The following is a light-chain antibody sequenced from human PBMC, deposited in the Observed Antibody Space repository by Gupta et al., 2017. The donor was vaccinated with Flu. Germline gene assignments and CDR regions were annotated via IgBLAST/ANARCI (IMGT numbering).Light chain of an antibody. V-gene: IGKV1-16*02. CDR2: CVA. CDR3: QQYDSYPVT. J-gene: IGKJ4*01. CDR1: QGISNY. Sequence: GDRVTITCRASQGISNYLAWFQQNPGKAPSALLYCVACMQIGFPSKFSGSGSGTDFTLTISSLQPEDFATYYCQQYDSYPVTFGGGTKVE.